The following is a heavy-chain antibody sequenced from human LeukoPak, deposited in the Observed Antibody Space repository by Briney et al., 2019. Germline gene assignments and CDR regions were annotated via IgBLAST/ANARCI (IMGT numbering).Heavy chain of an antibody. Sequence: SETLSLTCTVAGGSISSYYWSWIRQPPGKGLEWIGFVHYSGSTYYNPSLKSRVTISVDTSKNPVSLKLTSVTAADTAVYYCARTEESGYNYGYFGYYYYMDVWGKGTTVIVSS. V-gene: IGHV4-59*01. CDR3: ARTEESGYNYGYFGYYYYMDV. CDR1: GGSISSYY. J-gene: IGHJ6*03. CDR2: VHYSGST. D-gene: IGHD5-18*01.